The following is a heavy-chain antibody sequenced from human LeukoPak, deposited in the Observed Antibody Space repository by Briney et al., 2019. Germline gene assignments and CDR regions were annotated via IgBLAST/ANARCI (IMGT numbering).Heavy chain of an antibody. Sequence: ASVKVSCKASGGTFSSYAISWVRQAPGQGLEWMGRIIPILGIANYAQKFQGRVTITADKSTSTAYMELSSLRSEDTAVYYCAREALYGDLLLGYGMDVWGQGTTVTVSS. J-gene: IGHJ6*02. V-gene: IGHV1-69*04. D-gene: IGHD4-17*01. CDR1: GGTFSSYA. CDR3: AREALYGDLLLGYGMDV. CDR2: IIPILGIA.